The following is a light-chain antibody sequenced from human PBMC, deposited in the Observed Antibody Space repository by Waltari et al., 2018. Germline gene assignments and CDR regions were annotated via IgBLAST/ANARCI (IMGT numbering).Light chain of an antibody. CDR2: ASS. J-gene: IGKJ1*01. CDR3: QQSYSSLWT. Sequence: DILMTQSPSSLSASVGERVTITCRASQNISNYLNWYQQKPGKAPKLLIYASSTLQSGVPSRFSGSGSGTDFTLTISSLQPDDFATYSCQQSYSSLWTFGQGAKVEIK. V-gene: IGKV1-39*01. CDR1: QNISNY.